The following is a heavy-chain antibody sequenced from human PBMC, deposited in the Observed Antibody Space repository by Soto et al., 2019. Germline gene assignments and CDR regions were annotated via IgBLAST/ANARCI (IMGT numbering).Heavy chain of an antibody. Sequence: SQTLSLPCTVSGGTISTYYWSWIRQPPGQGLEWSGYIYYSGSTNYNPSLKSRVTISVDTSKNQFSLKLSSVTAADTAVYYCARVPNYYGSGRYYYYDIEVWRQGTTVGVSS. V-gene: IGHV4-59*01. CDR3: ARVPNYYGSGRYYYYDIEV. D-gene: IGHD3-10*01. CDR2: IYYSGST. CDR1: GGTISTYY. J-gene: IGHJ6*02.